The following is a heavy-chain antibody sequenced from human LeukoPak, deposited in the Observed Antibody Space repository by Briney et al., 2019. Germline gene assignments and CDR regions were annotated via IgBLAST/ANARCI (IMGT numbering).Heavy chain of an antibody. D-gene: IGHD3-22*01. Sequence: SETLSLTCTVSGGSISSYYWSWIRQPAGKGLEWIGRIYTSGSTNYNPSLKSRVTMSVDTSKNQFSLKLSSVTAADRAVYYCARALETYYYDSSGSVYYYGMDVWGQGTTVTVSS. CDR1: GGSISSYY. CDR2: IYTSGST. CDR3: ARALETYYYDSSGSVYYYGMDV. J-gene: IGHJ6*02. V-gene: IGHV4-4*07.